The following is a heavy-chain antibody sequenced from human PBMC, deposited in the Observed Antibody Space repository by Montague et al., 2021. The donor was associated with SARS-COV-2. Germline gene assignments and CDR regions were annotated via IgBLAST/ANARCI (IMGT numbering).Heavy chain of an antibody. Sequence: SETLSLTCAVYGGSFSGYYWSWIRQPAGKGLEWIGRISISGSTNYNPSLKSRVTISVDTSKNQFSLKLSSVTAADTAVYYCARDIAVAGLFDYWGQGTLVTVSS. D-gene: IGHD6-19*01. V-gene: IGHV4-4*07. CDR1: GGSFSGYY. CDR2: ISISGST. CDR3: ARDIAVAGLFDY. J-gene: IGHJ4*02.